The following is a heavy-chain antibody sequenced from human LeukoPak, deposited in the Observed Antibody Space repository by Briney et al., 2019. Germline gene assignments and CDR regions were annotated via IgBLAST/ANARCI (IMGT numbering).Heavy chain of an antibody. CDR1: GFTFDDYA. V-gene: IGHV3-9*01. Sequence: GGSLTLSCAASGFTFDDYAMHWVRQAPGKGLEWVSGISWNSGSIGYADSVKGRFTISRDNAKNSLYLQMNSLRAEDTALYYCAKGGGYSSSWYLYFDYWGQGTLVTVSS. D-gene: IGHD6-13*01. CDR3: AKGGGYSSSWYLYFDY. CDR2: ISWNSGSI. J-gene: IGHJ4*02.